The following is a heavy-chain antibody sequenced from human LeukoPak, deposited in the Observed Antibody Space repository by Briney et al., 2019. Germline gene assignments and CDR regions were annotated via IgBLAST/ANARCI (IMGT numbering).Heavy chain of an antibody. J-gene: IGHJ6*02. CDR3: VRGGVHCSSISCYSMDV. D-gene: IGHD2-2*01. CDR1: GYTFTSYG. CDR2: ISPYNGNT. V-gene: IGHV1-18*01. Sequence: ASVKVSCKASGYTFTSYGITWVRQAPGQGLEWMGWISPYNGNTNYAQKVQGKVTMTTDTSTSTAYMELRSLRSDDTAVYYCVRGGVHCSSISCYSMDVWGQGTTVTVSS.